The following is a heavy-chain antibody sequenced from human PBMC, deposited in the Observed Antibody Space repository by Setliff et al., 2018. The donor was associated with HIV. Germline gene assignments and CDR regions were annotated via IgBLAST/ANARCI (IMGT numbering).Heavy chain of an antibody. CDR2: INSDGSST. V-gene: IGHV3-74*01. CDR1: GFSFRTYW. J-gene: IGHJ4*02. CDR3: ARGGSNSWSPFDY. Sequence: GGSLRLSCAASGFSFRTYWMHWVRQAPGKGLVWVSRINSDGSSTTYADSVKGRFTISRDNAKNTLYLQMNSLRAEDTAVYYCARGGSNSWSPFDYWGQGTLVTVS. D-gene: IGHD6-13*01.